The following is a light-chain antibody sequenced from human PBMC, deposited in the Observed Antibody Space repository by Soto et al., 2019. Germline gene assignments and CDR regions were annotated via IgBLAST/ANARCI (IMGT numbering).Light chain of an antibody. Sequence: EIVLTQSPGTLSLSPGERATLSCRASQSVSSNYLAWYQQKPGQAPRLLIYGASNRATGIPDRFSGSGSGTDFTLTISRMEPEDFAVYYCKQYGGSRWTFGQGTRVDI. CDR2: GAS. V-gene: IGKV3-20*01. CDR1: QSVSSNY. J-gene: IGKJ1*01. CDR3: KQYGGSRWT.